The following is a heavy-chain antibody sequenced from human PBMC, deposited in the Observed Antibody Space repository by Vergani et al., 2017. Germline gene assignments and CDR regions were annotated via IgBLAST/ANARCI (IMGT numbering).Heavy chain of an antibody. Sequence: QVQLQESGPGLVKPSETLSLTCTVSGGSISSHYWSWIRQPPGKGLERIGYIYYSGSTYYNPSLKSRVTISVDTSKNQFSLKLSSVTAADTAVYYCAREMTTVTTWYYYYYMDVWGKGTTVTVSS. CDR1: GGSISSHY. CDR3: AREMTTVTTWYYYYYMDV. J-gene: IGHJ6*03. D-gene: IGHD4-11*01. V-gene: IGHV4-59*08. CDR2: IYYSGST.